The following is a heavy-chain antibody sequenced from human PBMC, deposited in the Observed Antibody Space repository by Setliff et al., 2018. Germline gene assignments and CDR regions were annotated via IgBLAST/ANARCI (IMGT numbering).Heavy chain of an antibody. J-gene: IGHJ6*03. V-gene: IGHV3-48*01. CDR2: ISTSSSTI. Sequence: GGSLRLSCVASGFTFSSHGMTWVRLAPGKGLEWISYISTSSSTIYYADSVKGRFTISRDNANHTLYLQMNSLRADDTAVYYCSRLALTGYDSSGYYYALDYYYYMDVWGQGTTVTVSS. CDR3: SRLALTGYDSSGYYYALDYYYYMDV. CDR1: GFTFSSHG. D-gene: IGHD3-22*01.